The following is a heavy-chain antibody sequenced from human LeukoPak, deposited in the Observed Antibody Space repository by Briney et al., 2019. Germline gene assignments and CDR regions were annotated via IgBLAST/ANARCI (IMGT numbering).Heavy chain of an antibody. D-gene: IGHD3-10*02. J-gene: IGHJ6*04. CDR2: ISNSGSTI. V-gene: IGHV3-48*04. CDR1: GFSFGSYS. Sequence: GGSLRLSCAASGFSFGSYSMNWVRQAPGKGLEWVSYISNSGSTIYYADSVKGRFTISRDNAKNSLYLQMNSLRAEDTAVYYCAELGITMIGGVWGKGTTVTISS. CDR3: AELGITMIGGV.